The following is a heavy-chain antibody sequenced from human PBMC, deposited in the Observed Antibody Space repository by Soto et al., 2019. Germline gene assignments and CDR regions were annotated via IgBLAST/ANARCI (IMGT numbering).Heavy chain of an antibody. J-gene: IGHJ4*02. Sequence: AGGSLRLSCAASGFTFSSYAMSWVRQAPGKGLEWVSGISGSGGSTYYADSVKGRFTISRDNSNNALYLQMNSLRAEDTAVYYCAKDKYSTVVSPGYWGQGTLVTVSS. CDR3: AKDKYSTVVSPGY. CDR1: GFTFSSYA. V-gene: IGHV3-23*01. D-gene: IGHD2-15*01. CDR2: ISGSGGST.